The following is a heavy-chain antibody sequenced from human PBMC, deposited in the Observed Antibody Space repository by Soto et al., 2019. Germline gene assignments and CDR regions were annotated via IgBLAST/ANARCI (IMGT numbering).Heavy chain of an antibody. CDR3: EKDFPHCTNGVCYTFKTNYSDY. V-gene: IGHV1-3*01. CDR2: INAGNGNT. D-gene: IGHD2-8*01. J-gene: IGHJ4*02. CDR1: GYTFTSYA. Sequence: QVQLVQSGAEVKKPGASVKVSCKASGYTFTSYAMHWVRQAPGQRLEWMGWINAGNGNTKYSQKFQCRIIIIRDTSASTAYMELSSLRSEETAVYYCEKDFPHCTNGVCYTFKTNYSDYWRQGTLVTVSS.